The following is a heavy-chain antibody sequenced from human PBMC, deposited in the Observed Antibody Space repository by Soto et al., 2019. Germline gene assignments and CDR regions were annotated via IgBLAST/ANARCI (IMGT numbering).Heavy chain of an antibody. V-gene: IGHV1-18*01. CDR3: ARLGCSSTSCYGLLLGYYYYYYMDV. D-gene: IGHD2-2*01. CDR1: GYTFTSYG. J-gene: IGHJ6*03. CDR2: ISAYNGNT. Sequence: QVQLVQSGAEVKKPGASVKVSCKASGYTFTSYGISWVRQAPGQGLEWMGWISAYNGNTNYAQKLQGRVTITTYTSTSTAYMELRSLRSDDTAVYYCARLGCSSTSCYGLLLGYYYYYYMDVWGKGTTVTVSS.